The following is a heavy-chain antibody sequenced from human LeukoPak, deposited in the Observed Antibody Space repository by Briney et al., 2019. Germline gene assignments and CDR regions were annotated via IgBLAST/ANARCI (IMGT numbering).Heavy chain of an antibody. D-gene: IGHD3-10*01. J-gene: IGHJ4*02. CDR1: GFTFSSYN. Sequence: GGSLRLSCAASGFTFSSYNMNWVRQAPGKGLEWVSFISTSGNTIYYVDSVKGRFTTSRDNAKNSLYLQMNSLRDEDTAVYYCARKYSGSGNYFFDYWGQGTLVTVSS. CDR2: ISTSGNTI. CDR3: ARKYSGSGNYFFDY. V-gene: IGHV3-48*02.